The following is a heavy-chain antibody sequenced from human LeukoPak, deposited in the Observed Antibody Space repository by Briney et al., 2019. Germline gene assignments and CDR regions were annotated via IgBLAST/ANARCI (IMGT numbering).Heavy chain of an antibody. CDR3: ASLGYCTNGVCYMGKYYFDY. J-gene: IGHJ4*02. D-gene: IGHD2-8*01. Sequence: ASVKVSCKASGYTFTGYYMHWVRQAPGQRLEWMGWINAGNGNTKYSQKFQGRVTITRDTSASTAYMELSSLRSEDTAVYYCASLGYCTNGVCYMGKYYFDYWGQGTLVTVSS. CDR1: GYTFTGYY. CDR2: INAGNGNT. V-gene: IGHV1-3*01.